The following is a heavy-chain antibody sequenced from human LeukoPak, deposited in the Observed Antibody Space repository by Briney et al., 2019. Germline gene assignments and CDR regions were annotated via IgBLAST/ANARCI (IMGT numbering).Heavy chain of an antibody. CDR3: AKGGRDTGGNWFDP. V-gene: IGHV3-23*01. D-gene: IGHD2-8*02. CDR2: ISGSGGNT. CDR1: GFNFSNYA. Sequence: PGGSLRLSCAGSGFNFSNYAMAWVRQAPGKGLEWVSGISGSGGNTYYADSVKGRFTISRDNSKKTLHLQMNSLRAEDTAVYYCAKGGRDTGGNWFDPWGQGTLVTVSS. J-gene: IGHJ5*02.